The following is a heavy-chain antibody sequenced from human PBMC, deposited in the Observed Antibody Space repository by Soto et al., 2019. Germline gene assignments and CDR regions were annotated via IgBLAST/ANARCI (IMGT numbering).Heavy chain of an antibody. CDR1: GYTFTSYA. Sequence: ASVKVSCKASGYTFTSYAMHWVRQAPGQRLEWMGWINAGNGNTKYSQKFQGRVTITRDTSASTAYMELSSLRSEDTAVYYCAREDDYYDSIGLMKYYYYGMDVWGQGTTVTVSS. D-gene: IGHD3-22*01. CDR3: AREDDYYDSIGLMKYYYYGMDV. V-gene: IGHV1-3*01. J-gene: IGHJ6*02. CDR2: INAGNGNT.